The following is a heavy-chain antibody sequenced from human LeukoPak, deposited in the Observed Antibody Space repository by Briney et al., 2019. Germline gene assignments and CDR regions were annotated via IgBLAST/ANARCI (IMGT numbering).Heavy chain of an antibody. Sequence: GGSLRLSCATSGFIFSSSGTYWVRQAPGKGLEWVAFIRYDGSDKYYADSVKGRLTISRDNSMKTLYLQMNSLRVEDTAVYYCAKDLGSAVEYFQHWGQGTLVTVSS. D-gene: IGHD6-19*01. CDR1: GFIFSSSG. V-gene: IGHV3-30*02. J-gene: IGHJ1*01. CDR3: AKDLGSAVEYFQH. CDR2: IRYDGSDK.